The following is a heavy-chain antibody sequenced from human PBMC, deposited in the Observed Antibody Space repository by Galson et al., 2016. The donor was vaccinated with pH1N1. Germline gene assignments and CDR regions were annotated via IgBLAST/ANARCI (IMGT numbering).Heavy chain of an antibody. CDR1: GFTVSSNY. CDR3: ARVGDFWSYYYYNMDV. V-gene: IGHV3-53*01. Sequence: SLRLSCAASGFTVSSNYMSWVRQAPGKGLEWVSLIYSGGRTYYTDSVKGRFTISRDNSKNTLYLQMNSLRVEDTAVYYCARVGDFWSYYYYNMDVWGHGTLVTVSS. J-gene: IGHJ6*02. D-gene: IGHD3-3*01. CDR2: IYSGGRT.